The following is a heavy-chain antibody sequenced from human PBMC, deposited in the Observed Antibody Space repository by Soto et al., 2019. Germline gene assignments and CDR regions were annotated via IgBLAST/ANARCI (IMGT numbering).Heavy chain of an antibody. D-gene: IGHD3-10*01. J-gene: IGHJ4*02. V-gene: IGHV5-51*01. CDR3: ARSYLWFGEWTFDD. CDR2: IYPGDSDT. Sequence: LEWMGIIYPGDSDTRYSPSFQGQVTISADKSISTAYLQWSSLKASDTAMYYCARSYLWFGEWTFDDWGQGTLVTVSS.